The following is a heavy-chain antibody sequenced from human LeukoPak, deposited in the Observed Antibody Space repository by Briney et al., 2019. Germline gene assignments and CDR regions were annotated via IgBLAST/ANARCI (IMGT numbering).Heavy chain of an antibody. J-gene: IGHJ4*02. CDR1: GDSISNSGWS. CDR3: ARHYYDSTGYYYFDY. CDR2: MPYDENVADNEIP. D-gene: IGHD3-22*01. Sequence: PSETLSLTCIVSGDSISNSGWSWGWIRQPPGKGLEWIGTMPYDENVADNEIPSYNPPLKSRVTISVDTSKNQFSLKLSSVTAADTAVYYCARHYYDSTGYYYFDYWGQGTLVTVSS. V-gene: IGHV4-39*01.